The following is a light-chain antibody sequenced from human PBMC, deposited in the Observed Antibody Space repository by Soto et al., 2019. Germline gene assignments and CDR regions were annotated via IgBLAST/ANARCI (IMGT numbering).Light chain of an antibody. Sequence: DIQMTQSPSTLSASVGDRVTITCRASQSVNTWLAWYQQKAGKAPRLLIYGASSLESGDPTRFSGSGSGTEFTLTISSLQPDDFATYYCQQYNSYLAITFGQGTRLEIK. V-gene: IGKV1-5*01. J-gene: IGKJ5*01. CDR1: QSVNTW. CDR2: GAS. CDR3: QQYNSYLAIT.